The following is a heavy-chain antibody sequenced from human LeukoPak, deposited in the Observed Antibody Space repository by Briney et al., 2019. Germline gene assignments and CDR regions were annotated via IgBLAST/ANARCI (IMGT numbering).Heavy chain of an antibody. CDR2: ISYTGTYI. Sequence: GGSLRLSCAASAFSLNAHNMNWVRQAPGKGLEWVSSISYTGTYIYYADSVKGRFTISRDNAQNSLYLQMNSLRAEDTAIYYCVRDRGTYRPIDYWGQGTLVTVSS. J-gene: IGHJ4*02. CDR3: VRDRGTYRPIDY. D-gene: IGHD1-26*01. CDR1: AFSLNAHN. V-gene: IGHV3-21*04.